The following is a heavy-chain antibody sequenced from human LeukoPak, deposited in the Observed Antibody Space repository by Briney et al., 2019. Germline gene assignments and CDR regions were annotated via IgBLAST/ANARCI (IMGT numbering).Heavy chain of an antibody. D-gene: IGHD3-10*01. Sequence: GRSLRLSCAASGFTFGSYAMHWVRQAPGKGLEWVAVISYDGSNKYYADSVKGRFTISRDNSKNTLYLQMNSLRAEDTAVYYCARDLPITMVRGVTFYYYYGMDVWGQGTTVTVSS. CDR2: ISYDGSNK. CDR3: ARDLPITMVRGVTFYYYYGMDV. J-gene: IGHJ6*02. V-gene: IGHV3-30-3*01. CDR1: GFTFGSYA.